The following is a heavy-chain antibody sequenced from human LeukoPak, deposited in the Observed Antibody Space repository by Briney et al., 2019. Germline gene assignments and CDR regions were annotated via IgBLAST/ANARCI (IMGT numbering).Heavy chain of an antibody. Sequence: PGGSLRLSCAASGFTFSSYGMHWVRQAPGKGLEWVAVIWYDGSNKYYADSVKGRFTISRDNSKNTLYLQMNSLRAEDTAVYYCARVYVIAAALNWFDPWGQGTLVTVSS. CDR1: GFTFSSYG. D-gene: IGHD6-13*01. CDR3: ARVYVIAAALNWFDP. CDR2: IWYDGSNK. J-gene: IGHJ5*02. V-gene: IGHV3-33*01.